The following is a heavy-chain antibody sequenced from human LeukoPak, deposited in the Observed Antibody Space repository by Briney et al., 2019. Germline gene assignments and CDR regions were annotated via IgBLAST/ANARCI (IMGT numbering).Heavy chain of an antibody. CDR2: MSGSSGST. D-gene: IGHD4-17*01. CDR3: ARVRYGELDV. J-gene: IGHJ6*02. Sequence: PGGSLRPSRAPSGFTFSSYATSSVRQAPGEWRGWVASMSGSSGSTYYADSVKGRFTISRDDSKNTLYLQMNSLRAEDTAVYYCARVRYGELDVWGQGTTVTVSS. V-gene: IGHV3-23*01. CDR1: GFTFSSYA.